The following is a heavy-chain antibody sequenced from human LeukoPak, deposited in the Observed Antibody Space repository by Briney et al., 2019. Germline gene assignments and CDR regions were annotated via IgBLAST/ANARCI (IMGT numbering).Heavy chain of an antibody. Sequence: GRSLRLSCSAGGFTFSDYAVTWVRQAPGKGLEWVGFIGNKANGGTADYAASVKGRFTISRDDSKTIAYLQMNSLKIEDTAVHYCSRAYSTGWLGINDYWGQGAQVTVSS. CDR1: GFTFSDYA. CDR3: SRAYSTGWLGINDY. CDR2: IGNKANGGTA. V-gene: IGHV3-49*04. J-gene: IGHJ4*02. D-gene: IGHD6-19*01.